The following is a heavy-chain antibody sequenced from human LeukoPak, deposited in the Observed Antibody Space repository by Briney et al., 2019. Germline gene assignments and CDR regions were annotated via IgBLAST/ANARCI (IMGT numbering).Heavy chain of an antibody. CDR1: GFTLSTYW. J-gene: IGHJ4*02. V-gene: IGHV3-7*01. CDR3: ARDRNTDFWSGYYTNYCDY. CDR2: IKQDGSEK. D-gene: IGHD3-3*01. Sequence: GGSLRLSCAASGFTLSTYWMNWVRQAPGRGLEWVATIKQDGSEKYYVDSVKGRFTISRDNAKNSLYLQMNSLRAEDTAVYYCARDRNTDFWSGYYTNYCDYWGQGTLVTVSS.